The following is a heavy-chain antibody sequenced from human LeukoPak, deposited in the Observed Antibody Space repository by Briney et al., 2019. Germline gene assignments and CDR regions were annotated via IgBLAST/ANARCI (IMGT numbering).Heavy chain of an antibody. Sequence: HSGGSLRLSCAASGFTFSSYWMTWVRQAPGKGLEWVANIKQDGSKKSYVDSVKGRFTISRDNAKNSLYLQMNSLRADDTGVYYCASQPAAADVDYWGQGTVVSVSS. D-gene: IGHD2-2*01. V-gene: IGHV3-7*03. CDR3: ASQPAAADVDY. CDR2: IKQDGSKK. CDR1: GFTFSSYW. J-gene: IGHJ4*02.